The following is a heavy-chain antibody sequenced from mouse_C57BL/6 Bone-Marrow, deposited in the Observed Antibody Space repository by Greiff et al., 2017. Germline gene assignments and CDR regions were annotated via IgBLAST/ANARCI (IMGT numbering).Heavy chain of an antibody. V-gene: IGHV1-61*01. CDR1: GYTFTSYW. D-gene: IGHD2-3*01. CDR3: AREEWLLTCFAY. CDR2: IYPSDSET. J-gene: IGHJ3*01. Sequence: QVQLQQPGAELVRPGSSVTLSCKASGYTFTSYWMDWVKQRPGQGLEWIGNIYPSDSETHYNQKFKDKATLTVDKSSSTAYMQLSSLTSEDSAVYCCAREEWLLTCFAYWGQGTLVTVSA.